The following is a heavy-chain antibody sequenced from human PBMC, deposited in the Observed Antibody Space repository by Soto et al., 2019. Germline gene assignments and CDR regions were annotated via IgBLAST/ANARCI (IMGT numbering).Heavy chain of an antibody. D-gene: IGHD6-13*01. CDR3: ARVSSSWYKDYFDY. CDR2: IIPIFGTT. J-gene: IGHJ4*02. CDR1: GGTFSNYA. Sequence: QVQLVQSGAEVKKPGSSVKVSCKASGGTFSNYAISWVRQAPGQGLEWMGGIIPIFGTTNYAQRFQGRVTITADESTCTAYMELSSLRSEDTAVYYCARVSSSWYKDYFDYWGQGTLVTVSS. V-gene: IGHV1-69*12.